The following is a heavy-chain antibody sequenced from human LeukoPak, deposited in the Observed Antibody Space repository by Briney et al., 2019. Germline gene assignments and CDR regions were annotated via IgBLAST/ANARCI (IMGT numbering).Heavy chain of an antibody. V-gene: IGHV3-48*02. CDR3: ARDHTSSWYYFDY. Sequence: PGRSLRLSCAASGFTFSSYSMNWVRQAPGKGLEWVSYISTGSSNIYYADSVKGRFTISRDNAKNSLYLQMNSLRDEDTAVYYCARDHTSSWYYFDYWGQGTLVTVSS. CDR2: ISTGSSNI. J-gene: IGHJ4*02. D-gene: IGHD6-13*01. CDR1: GFTFSSYS.